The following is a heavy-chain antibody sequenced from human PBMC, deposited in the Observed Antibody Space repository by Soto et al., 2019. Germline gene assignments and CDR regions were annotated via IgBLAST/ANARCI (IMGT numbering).Heavy chain of an antibody. J-gene: IGHJ4*02. V-gene: IGHV3-23*01. D-gene: IGHD3-22*01. CDR2: ISGSGGST. CDR1: GFTFSSYA. Sequence: PVGSLRLSCAASGFTFSSYAMSWVRQAPGKGLEWVSAISGSGGSTYYADSVKGRFTISRDNSKNTLYLQMNSLRAEDTAVYYCAKVANYYDSSGYLTGPCDYWGQGTLVTVSS. CDR3: AKVANYYDSSGYLTGPCDY.